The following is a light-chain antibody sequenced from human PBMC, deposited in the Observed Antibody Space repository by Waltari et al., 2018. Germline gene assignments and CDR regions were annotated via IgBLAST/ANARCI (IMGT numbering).Light chain of an antibody. CDR2: KSS. V-gene: IGKV1-5*03. CDR1: HSISNW. J-gene: IGKJ4*01. Sequence: DIQMTQSPSTLSASVGDRVIISCRASHSISNWLAWYHQKPGKAPKLLVYKSSTLESGVPARFSGSGSGTEFTLTISSLQPEDFATYYCQQYNSYSLLSVGGGTKVEIK. CDR3: QQYNSYSLLS.